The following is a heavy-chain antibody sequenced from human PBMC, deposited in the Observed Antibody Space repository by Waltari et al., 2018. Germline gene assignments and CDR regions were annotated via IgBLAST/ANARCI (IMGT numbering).Heavy chain of an antibody. D-gene: IGHD6-19*01. J-gene: IGHJ4*02. CDR1: GFTFSSYG. CDR3: AKSGIAVDY. Sequence: QVQLVESGGGVVQPGGSLRLSCAASGFTFSSYGMHWVRQAPGKGLEWVACIRYDGSNKYYADSVKGRFTISRDNSKNTLYLQMNSLRAEDTAVYYCAKSGIAVDYWGQGTLVTVSS. V-gene: IGHV3-30*02. CDR2: IRYDGSNK.